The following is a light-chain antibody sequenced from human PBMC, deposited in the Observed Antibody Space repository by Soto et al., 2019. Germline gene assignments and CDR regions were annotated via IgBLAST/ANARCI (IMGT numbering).Light chain of an antibody. J-gene: IGLJ3*02. Sequence: QAVVTQPPSVSGAPGQMVTISCTGSFSNIGAGYEVHWYQQLPGTAPKLLISGHNNRPSGVPDRFFGSKSGTSASLTITGLQAEDEADYFCQSYDNSLSGSGVFGGGTKVTVL. CDR2: GHN. CDR3: QSYDNSLSGSGV. V-gene: IGLV1-40*01. CDR1: FSNIGAGYE.